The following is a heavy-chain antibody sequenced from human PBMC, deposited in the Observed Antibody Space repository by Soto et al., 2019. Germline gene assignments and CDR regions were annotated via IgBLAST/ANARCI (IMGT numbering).Heavy chain of an antibody. Sequence: GESLKISGEASGYSFTSYGSGWVRQVPGKGLEWMGIIYPGDADTRYSPSFQGQVTISADNSISTASLQWSSLKASDTAMYYCARIPSTGPYYFDYWGQGTLVTVSS. J-gene: IGHJ4*02. CDR1: GYSFTSYG. CDR3: ARIPSTGPYYFDY. V-gene: IGHV5-51*01. D-gene: IGHD1-1*01. CDR2: IYPGDADT.